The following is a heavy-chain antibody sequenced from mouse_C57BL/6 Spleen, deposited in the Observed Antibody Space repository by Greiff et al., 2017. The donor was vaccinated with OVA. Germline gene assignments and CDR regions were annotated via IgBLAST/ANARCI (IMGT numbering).Heavy chain of an antibody. CDR3: ALLRPREFAY. V-gene: IGHV1-50*01. J-gene: IGHJ3*01. D-gene: IGHD1-2*01. CDR2: IDPSDSYT. CDR1: GYTFTSYW. Sequence: QVQLQQPGAELVKPGASVKLSCKASGYTFTSYWMQWVKQRPGQGLEWIGEIDPSDSYTNYNQKFEGKATLTVDTSSSTAYMQLSSLTSEDSAVYYCALLRPREFAYWGQGTLVTVSA.